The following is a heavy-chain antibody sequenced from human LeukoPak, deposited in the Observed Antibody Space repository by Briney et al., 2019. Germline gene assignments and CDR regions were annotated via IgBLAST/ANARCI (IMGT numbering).Heavy chain of an antibody. Sequence: GGSLRLSCAASGFTFSDFHMCWIRQAPGKGLEWVSFSSTSGSTIFHADSVKGRFTISRDNAKNSLYLQMNSLRAEDTAVYYCARERADALDIWGPGTMVTVSS. J-gene: IGHJ3*02. CDR1: GFTFSDFH. CDR2: SSTSGSTI. CDR3: ARERADALDI. V-gene: IGHV3-11*01.